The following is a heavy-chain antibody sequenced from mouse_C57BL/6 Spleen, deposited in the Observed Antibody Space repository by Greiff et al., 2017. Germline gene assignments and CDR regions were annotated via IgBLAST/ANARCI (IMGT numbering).Heavy chain of an antibody. J-gene: IGHJ1*03. CDR3: TGLYYSNWYFDV. Sequence: EVMLVESGGGLVQPGGSMKLSCVASGFTFSNYWMNWVRQSPEKGLEWVAQIRLKSDNYATHYAESVKGRFTISRDDSKSSVYLQMNNLRAEDTGIYYCTGLYYSNWYFDVWGTGTTVTVSS. D-gene: IGHD2-5*01. CDR2: IRLKSDNYAT. V-gene: IGHV6-3*01. CDR1: GFTFSNYW.